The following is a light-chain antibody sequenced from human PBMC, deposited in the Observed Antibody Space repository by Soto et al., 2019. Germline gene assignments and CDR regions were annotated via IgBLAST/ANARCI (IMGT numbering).Light chain of an antibody. V-gene: IGLV2-14*01. CDR1: SSDIGRYKY. CDR3: FSYTRSTAYV. J-gene: IGLJ1*01. CDR2: EVS. Sequence: QSVLTQPASVSGSPGQSITISCTGTSSDIGRYKYVSWYQLHPGKAPKLMIYEVSNRPSGISSRFSASKSGNTASLTISGLQAEDEADYYCFSYTRSTAYVFGTGTKLNVL.